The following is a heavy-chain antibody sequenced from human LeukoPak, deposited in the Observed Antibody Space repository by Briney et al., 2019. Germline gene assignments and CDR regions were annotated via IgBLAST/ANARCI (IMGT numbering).Heavy chain of an antibody. V-gene: IGHV3-11*01. CDR3: AKPRYGSGPYYFDY. CDR2: ISSSGSTV. Sequence: GGSLRLSCAASGFTFSDYYMSWIRQAPGKGLEWVSYISSSGSTVYYADSVKGRFTISRDNAKNSLYLQMNSLRAEDTAVYYCAKPRYGSGPYYFDYWGQGTLVTVSS. J-gene: IGHJ4*02. CDR1: GFTFSDYY. D-gene: IGHD3-10*01.